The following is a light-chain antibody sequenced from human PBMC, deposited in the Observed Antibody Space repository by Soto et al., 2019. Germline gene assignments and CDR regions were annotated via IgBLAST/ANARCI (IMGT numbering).Light chain of an antibody. CDR1: QSIDTW. CDR3: QQYNSYSWT. J-gene: IGKJ1*01. Sequence: DVQMTQSPSTLSASVGDRVTITCRASQSIDTWLAWYQQKPGKAPNLLIYKASSLEKGVPSRFSGSGSGTEFTLTISGLQPDDFATYYCQQYNSYSWTFGQGTKVEIK. V-gene: IGKV1-5*03. CDR2: KAS.